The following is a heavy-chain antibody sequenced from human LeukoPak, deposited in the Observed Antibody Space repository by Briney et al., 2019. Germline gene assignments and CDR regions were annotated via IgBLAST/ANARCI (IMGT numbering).Heavy chain of an antibody. Sequence: GGSLRLSRAASGFAFSDYYMNWIRQAPGKRLEWVAYISGTTTYTNYADSVKGRFTISRDNAKNSLYPQMNSLRTEDTAVYYCVRGDYARPINWFDAWGLGTLVTVSS. CDR3: VRGDYARPINWFDA. D-gene: IGHD3-16*01. CDR1: GFAFSDYY. J-gene: IGHJ5*02. CDR2: ISGTTTYT. V-gene: IGHV3-11*06.